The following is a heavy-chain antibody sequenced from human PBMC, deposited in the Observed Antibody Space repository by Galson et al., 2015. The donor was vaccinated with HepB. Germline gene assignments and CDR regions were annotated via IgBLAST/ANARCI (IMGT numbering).Heavy chain of an antibody. CDR3: VRGASGSLYYFDY. V-gene: IGHV3-13*04. D-gene: IGHD7-27*01. Sequence: SLRLSCAASGFTFSSYDMHWVRQATGKGLEWVPTIGTAGDTYYPGSVKGRFTISRENAKNSLYLQMNSLRAGDTAVYYCVRGASGSLYYFDYWGQGTLVTVSS. CDR1: GFTFSSYD. J-gene: IGHJ4*02. CDR2: IGTAGDT.